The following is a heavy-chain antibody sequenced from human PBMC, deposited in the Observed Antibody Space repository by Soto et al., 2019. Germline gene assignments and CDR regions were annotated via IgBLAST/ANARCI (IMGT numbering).Heavy chain of an antibody. CDR3: ARVDYDILTGYYPLYYGMDV. D-gene: IGHD3-9*01. V-gene: IGHV1-69*06. J-gene: IGHJ6*02. CDR2: IIPIFGTA. CDR1: GGTFSSYA. Sequence: SVKVSCKASGGTFSSYAISWVRQAPGQGLEWMGGIIPIFGTANYAQKFQGRVMITADKSTSTAYMELSSLRSEDTAVYYCARVDYDILTGYYPLYYGMDVWGQGTTVTVS.